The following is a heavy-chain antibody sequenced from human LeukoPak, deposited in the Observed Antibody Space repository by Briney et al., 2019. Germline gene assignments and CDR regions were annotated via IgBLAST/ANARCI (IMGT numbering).Heavy chain of an antibody. CDR2: MNPNSGNT. Sequence: ASVKVSCKASGYTFTSYDINWVRQATGQGLEWMGWMNPNSGNTGYAQKFQGRVTITRNTSISTAYMELSSLRSEDTAVYYCARVYMWVVAAGRAFAHWGRGPLARVSS. J-gene: IGHJ1*01. CDR1: GYTFTSYD. V-gene: IGHV1-8*03. CDR3: ARVYMWVVAAGRAFAH. D-gene: IGHD2-15*01.